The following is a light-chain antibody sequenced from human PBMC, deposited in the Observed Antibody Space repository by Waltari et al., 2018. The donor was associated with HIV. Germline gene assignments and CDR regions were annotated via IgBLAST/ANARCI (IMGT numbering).Light chain of an antibody. CDR1: TVGTKD. Sequence: SYELTQPLSVSVALGQTARITCGGNTVGTKDVHWYQQKSGQAPLLVIYTDVNRPPGIPERFSASKSRNTATLTISVAQAGDEADYYCQVWHYSVFFGGGTKLTVL. V-gene: IGLV3-9*01. CDR3: QVWHYSVF. J-gene: IGLJ2*01. CDR2: TDV.